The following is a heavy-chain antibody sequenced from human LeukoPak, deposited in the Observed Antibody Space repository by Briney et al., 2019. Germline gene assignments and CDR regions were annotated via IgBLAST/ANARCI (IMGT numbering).Heavy chain of an antibody. D-gene: IGHD6-6*01. CDR2: INDGGVSI. CDR1: GFTFSNSW. J-gene: IGHJ4*02. Sequence: QPGGSLRLSCAASGFTFSNSWMSWVRQAPGKGLEWVSTINDGGVSIYYADSVKGRFTISRDNSKSTLYLQMNSLRAEDTAVYYCAKHVYSRPSSSCGVWGQGTLVTVSS. CDR3: AKHVYSRPSSSCGV. V-gene: IGHV3-23*01.